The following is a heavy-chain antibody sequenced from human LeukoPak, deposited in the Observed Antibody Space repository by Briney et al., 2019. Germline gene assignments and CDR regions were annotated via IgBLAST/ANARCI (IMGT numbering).Heavy chain of an antibody. CDR1: GFTFSSYA. J-gene: IGHJ4*02. CDR3: AKANCGGDCYSYYFVY. D-gene: IGHD2-21*02. V-gene: IGHV3-23*01. Sequence: PGGSLRLSCAAYGFTFSSYAMSWVRQAPGKGLEWVSAISGSGGSTYYADSVKGRFTISRDNSKNTLYLQMNSLRAEDTAVYYCAKANCGGDCYSYYFVYWGQGTLVTVSS. CDR2: ISGSGGST.